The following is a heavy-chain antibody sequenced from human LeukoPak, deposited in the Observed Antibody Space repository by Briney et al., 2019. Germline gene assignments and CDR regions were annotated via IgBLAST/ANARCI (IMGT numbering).Heavy chain of an antibody. J-gene: IGHJ4*02. CDR2: ILPDGSQK. V-gene: IGHV3-7*01. Sequence: GGSLRLSCVASDFTFDFYWMTWVRQAPGKGLEWLANILPDGSQKYYVDSVKGRFTISRDNPKNSLYLQINNLRAEDTAVYYCGRLAHNAWYAIDFWGQGTLATVSS. CDR3: GRLAHNAWYAIDF. D-gene: IGHD2-2*01. CDR1: DFTFDFYW.